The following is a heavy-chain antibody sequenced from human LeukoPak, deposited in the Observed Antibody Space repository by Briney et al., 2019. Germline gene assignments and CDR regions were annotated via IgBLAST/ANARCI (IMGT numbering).Heavy chain of an antibody. D-gene: IGHD2-2*01. Sequence: GASVKVSCKASGYTFTDYYIHWVRQAPGQGLEWMGWINAYSGNTNYAQKLQGRVTMTTDTSTSTTYMELRSLRSDDTAVYYCARVVVVAGGNWFDPWGQGTLVTVSS. J-gene: IGHJ5*02. CDR2: INAYSGNT. CDR3: ARVVVVAGGNWFDP. CDR1: GYTFTDYY. V-gene: IGHV1-18*04.